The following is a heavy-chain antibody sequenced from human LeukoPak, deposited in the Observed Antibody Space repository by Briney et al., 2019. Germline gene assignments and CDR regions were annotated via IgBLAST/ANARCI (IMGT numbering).Heavy chain of an antibody. J-gene: IGHJ6*03. D-gene: IGHD3-10*01. V-gene: IGHV4-39*07. CDR3: SRDYGSGNYDFNTYMDV. CDR1: GASMTFTHYY. Sequence: SETLSLTCTVSGASMTFTHYYWVWVRQPPGKGLEWIGTINYYGSTYYNPSLKSRVSISLDTSKSQFSLNLGSVTAADTAVYYCSRDYGSGNYDFNTYMDVWGKGTTVTVSS. CDR2: INYYGST.